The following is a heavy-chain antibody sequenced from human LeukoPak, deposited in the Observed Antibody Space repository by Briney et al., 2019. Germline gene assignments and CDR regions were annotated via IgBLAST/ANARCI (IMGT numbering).Heavy chain of an antibody. J-gene: IGHJ3*02. D-gene: IGHD2-2*01. Sequence: ASVKVSYKASGGTFSSYAISWVRQAPGQGLEWMGWINPNSGGTNYAQKFQGRVTMTRDTSISTAYMELSRLRSDDTAVYYCARIVVVPAAIGGDAFDIWGQGTMVTVSS. V-gene: IGHV1-2*02. CDR2: INPNSGGT. CDR3: ARIVVVPAAIGGDAFDI. CDR1: GGTFSSYA.